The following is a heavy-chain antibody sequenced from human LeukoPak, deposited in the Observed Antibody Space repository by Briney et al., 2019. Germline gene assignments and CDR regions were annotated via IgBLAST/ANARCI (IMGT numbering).Heavy chain of an antibody. D-gene: IGHD6-13*01. CDR3: ARSHQLETFDY. Sequence: SETLSLTCTVSGGSISSSSYYWGWNRQPPGKGLEWIGSMYYSGSTYYNPSLKSRVTISVDTSKNQFSLKLSSVTAADTAVYYCARSHQLETFDYWGQGTLVTVSS. CDR2: MYYSGST. V-gene: IGHV4-39*07. J-gene: IGHJ4*02. CDR1: GGSISSSSYY.